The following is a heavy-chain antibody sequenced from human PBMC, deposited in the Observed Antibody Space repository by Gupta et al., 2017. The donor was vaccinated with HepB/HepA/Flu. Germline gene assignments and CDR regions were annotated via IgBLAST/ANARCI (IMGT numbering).Heavy chain of an antibody. J-gene: IGHJ4*02. CDR3: ARGPNYGDRTDYFDY. CDR2: SKRDGRDI. V-gene: IGHV3-7*01. D-gene: IGHD4/OR15-4a*01. CDR1: GFIYSNHW. Sequence: EVQLVESGGGLVQPGGSLRLSCAASGFIYSNHWMGWVRQTPGKGLEWVASSKRDGRDISYVDSVRGRFTISRDNAKSSLYLQINSLRAEDTAVYFCARGPNYGDRTDYFDYWGQGTLVTVSA.